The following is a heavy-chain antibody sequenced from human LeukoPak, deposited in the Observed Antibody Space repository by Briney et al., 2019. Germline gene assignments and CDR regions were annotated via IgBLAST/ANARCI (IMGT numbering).Heavy chain of an antibody. Sequence: SETLSLTCTVSGGSISSSSYYWGWIRQLPGTGLEWIGSIYYSGSTYYNPSLKSRVTISVDTSKNQFSLKLSSVTAADTAVYYCARVRSFYYYYMDVWGKGTTVTVSS. CDR2: IYYSGST. D-gene: IGHD3-10*01. CDR3: ARVRSFYYYYMDV. J-gene: IGHJ6*03. CDR1: GGSISSSSYY. V-gene: IGHV4-39*07.